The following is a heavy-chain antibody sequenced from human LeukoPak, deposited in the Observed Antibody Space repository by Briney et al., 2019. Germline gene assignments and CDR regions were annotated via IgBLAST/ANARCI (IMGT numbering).Heavy chain of an antibody. V-gene: IGHV3-23*01. Sequence: GGSLRLSCAASGFTFTSYSMNWVRQAPGKGLEWVSTISGSGGSTYYADSVKGRFTISRDNSKNTLYLQVNSLRAEDTAVYYCAKGGKWDVTPFDYWGQGTLVTVSS. J-gene: IGHJ4*02. CDR2: ISGSGGST. D-gene: IGHD1-26*01. CDR1: GFTFTSYS. CDR3: AKGGKWDVTPFDY.